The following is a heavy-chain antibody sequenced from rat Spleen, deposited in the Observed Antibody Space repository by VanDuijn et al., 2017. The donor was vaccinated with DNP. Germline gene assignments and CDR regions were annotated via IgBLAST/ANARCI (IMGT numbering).Heavy chain of an antibody. Sequence: EVQLVASGGDLVQPGRSLKLSCAASGFTFSDYYMAWVRQAPTKGLEWVATINDDGGSTYYRDSVKGRFTISRDNAKSTLYLQMDSLRSEDTATYYCARRGTVMSFDYWGQGVMVTVSS. CDR2: INDDGGST. CDR3: ARRGTVMSFDY. D-gene: IGHD1-12*01. J-gene: IGHJ2*01. CDR1: GFTFSDYY. V-gene: IGHV5-7*01.